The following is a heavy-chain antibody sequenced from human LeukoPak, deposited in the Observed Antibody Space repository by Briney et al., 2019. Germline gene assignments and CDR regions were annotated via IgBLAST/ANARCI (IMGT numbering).Heavy chain of an antibody. CDR2: MNPNSGNT. CDR1: GYTFTSYD. D-gene: IGHD2-2*01. J-gene: IGHJ4*02. Sequence: ASVKVSCKASGYTFTSYDINWVRQAPGQGLEWMGWMNPNSGNTGYAQKFQGRVTMTRNTSISTAYMELSSLRSEDTAVYYCASQRDIVVVPAAMEFDYWGQGTLVTVSS. V-gene: IGHV1-8*01. CDR3: ASQRDIVVVPAAMEFDY.